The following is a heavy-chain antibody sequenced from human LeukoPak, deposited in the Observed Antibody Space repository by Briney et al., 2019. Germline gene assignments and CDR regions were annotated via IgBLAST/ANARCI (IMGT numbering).Heavy chain of an antibody. D-gene: IGHD2-8*02. Sequence: GGSLRLSCAAPGFTFSSYGMHSVRQAPGKGLEWVAFIQYDEYDIFYADSVKGRFTVSRDNSKNTLYLQMNSLRAEDTAVYYCANQRSEGYWDTFDIWGQGTMVTVSS. CDR1: GFTFSSYG. CDR2: IQYDEYDI. J-gene: IGHJ3*02. V-gene: IGHV3-30*02. CDR3: ANQRSEGYWDTFDI.